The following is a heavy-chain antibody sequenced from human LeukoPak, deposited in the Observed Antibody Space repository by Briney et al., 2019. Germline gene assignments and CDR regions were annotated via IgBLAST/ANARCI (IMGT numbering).Heavy chain of an antibody. CDR1: GYTFTSYG. CDR3: ARGGRVEYYYGSGSYYYSYYYGMDV. V-gene: IGHV1-18*01. Sequence: ASVKVSCKASGYTFTSYGISWVRQAPGQGLEWMGWISAYNGNTNYAQKLQGRVTMTTDTSTSTAYMELRSLRSDDTAVYYCARGGRVEYYYGSGSYYYSYYYGMDVWGQGTTVTVSS. CDR2: ISAYNGNT. J-gene: IGHJ6*02. D-gene: IGHD3-10*01.